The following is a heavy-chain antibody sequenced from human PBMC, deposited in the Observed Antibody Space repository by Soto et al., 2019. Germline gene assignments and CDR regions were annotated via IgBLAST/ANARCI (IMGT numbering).Heavy chain of an antibody. CDR3: ALSRGGGRGMDV. J-gene: IGHJ6*02. D-gene: IGHD3-16*01. V-gene: IGHV4-34*01. CDR1: GGAFSGYY. Sequence: ETLSLTCAVYGGAFSGYYWSWIRQPPGKGLESIGEINHSGSTNYNTSLKSRVTISVETSKKLFSLKLSSVTAADTAVYYCALSRGGGRGMDVWGQGTTVTVSS. CDR2: INHSGST.